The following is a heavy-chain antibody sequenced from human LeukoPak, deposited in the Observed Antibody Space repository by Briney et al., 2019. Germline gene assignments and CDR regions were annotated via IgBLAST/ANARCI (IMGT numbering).Heavy chain of an antibody. D-gene: IGHD3-3*01. J-gene: IGHJ5*02. V-gene: IGHV3-74*01. CDR3: ARGLGWSGYYLS. CDR2: INSDGSS. CDR1: GFTFSSSW. Sequence: PGGSLRLSCAASGFTFSSSWMPWVRQAPGRGLVWVSRINSDGSSADSVKGRFTISRDNAKNTLYLQMNSLRAEDTAVYYCARGLGWSGYYLSWGQGTLVTVSS.